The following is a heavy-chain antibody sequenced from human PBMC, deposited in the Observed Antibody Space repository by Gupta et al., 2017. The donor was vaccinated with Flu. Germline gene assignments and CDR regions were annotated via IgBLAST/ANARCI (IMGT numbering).Heavy chain of an antibody. CDR3: AKAAMGRNGKWDWLDP. CDR2: ITDSGTGT. J-gene: IGHJ5*02. V-gene: IGHV3-23*01. D-gene: IGHD2-2*01. CDR1: STCA. Sequence: STCAMNWVRQAPGKGLEWVSTITDSGTGTYFADSVKGRFTISRDNSKNTLYLQMNSLRAEDTAVYYCAKAAMGRNGKWDWLDPWGQGTLVTV.